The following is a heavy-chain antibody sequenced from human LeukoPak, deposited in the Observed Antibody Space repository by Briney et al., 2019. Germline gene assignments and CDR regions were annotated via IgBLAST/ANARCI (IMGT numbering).Heavy chain of an antibody. V-gene: IGHV4-4*07. Sequence: PSETLSLTCTVSGGSISSYYWSWIRQPAGKGLEWIGRIYTSGSTNYNPSPKSQVTISVDKSKNQFSLKLSSVTAADTAVYYCAREGYGDYVRYFDYWGQGTLVTVSS. D-gene: IGHD4-17*01. CDR3: AREGYGDYVRYFDY. CDR2: IYTSGST. CDR1: GGSISSYY. J-gene: IGHJ4*02.